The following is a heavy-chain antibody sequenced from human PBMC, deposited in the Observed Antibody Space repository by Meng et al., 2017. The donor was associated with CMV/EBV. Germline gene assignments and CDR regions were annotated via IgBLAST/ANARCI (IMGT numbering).Heavy chain of an antibody. CDR3: ARAATSIYYDFWSGYYISPFLSHHYYYGMDV. J-gene: IGHJ6*02. CDR2: MNPNSGNT. Sequence: ASVKVSCKASGYTFTSYDINWVRQATGQGLEWMGWMNPNSGNTGYAQKFQGRVTITRNTSISTAYMELSSLRSEDTAVYYCARAATSIYYDFWSGYYISPFLSHHYYYGMDVWGQGTTVTVSS. V-gene: IGHV1-8*03. CDR1: GYTFTSYD. D-gene: IGHD3-3*01.